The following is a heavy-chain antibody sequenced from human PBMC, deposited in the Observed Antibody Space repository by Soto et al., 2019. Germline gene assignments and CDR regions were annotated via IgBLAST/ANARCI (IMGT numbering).Heavy chain of an antibody. V-gene: IGHV3-15*07. CDR2: IKSKTDGGTT. J-gene: IGHJ3*02. CDR3: TSPYYDSSGYLDAFDI. Sequence: GGSLRLSCAASGFTFSNAWMNWVRQAPGKGLEWVGRIKSKTDGGTTDYAAPVKGRFTISRDDSKNTLYLQMNSLKTADTAVYYCTSPYYDSSGYLDAFDIWGQGTMVTVSS. D-gene: IGHD3-22*01. CDR1: GFTFSNAW.